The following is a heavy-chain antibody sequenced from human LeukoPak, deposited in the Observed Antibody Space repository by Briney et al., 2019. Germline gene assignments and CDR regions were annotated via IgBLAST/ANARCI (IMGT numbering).Heavy chain of an antibody. CDR3: AADDYGDYGRFDY. D-gene: IGHD4-17*01. Sequence: SVKVSCKASGFTFTSSAVQWVRQARGQRLEWIGWIVVGSGNTNYAQKFQERVTITRDMSTSTAYMEPSSLRSEDTAVYYCAADDYGDYGRFDYWGQGTLVTVSS. J-gene: IGHJ4*02. CDR2: IVVGSGNT. CDR1: GFTFTSSA. V-gene: IGHV1-58*01.